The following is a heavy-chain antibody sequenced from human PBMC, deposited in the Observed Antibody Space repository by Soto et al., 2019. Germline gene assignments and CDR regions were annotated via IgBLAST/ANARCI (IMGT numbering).Heavy chain of an antibody. CDR3: ARLPRYCSGGSCYSSENDAFDI. J-gene: IGHJ3*02. CDR1: GYSFTSYW. V-gene: IGHV5-51*01. Sequence: GESLKISCKGSGYSFTSYWIGWVRQMPGKGLEWMGIIYPGDSDTRYSPSFQGQVTISADKSISTAYLQWSSLKASDTAMYYCARLPRYCSGGSCYSSENDAFDIWGQGTMVTVSS. CDR2: IYPGDSDT. D-gene: IGHD2-15*01.